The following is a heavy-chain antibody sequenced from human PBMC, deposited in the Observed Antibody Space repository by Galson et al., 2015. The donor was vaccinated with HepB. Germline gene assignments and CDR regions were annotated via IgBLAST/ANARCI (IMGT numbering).Heavy chain of an antibody. CDR2: IYCSGST. V-gene: IGHV4-4*08. CDR1: GGSISSYY. CDR3: AREGYYGSGSYFEGDWV. J-gene: IGHJ4*02. D-gene: IGHD3-10*01. Sequence: LSLTCTVSGGSISSYYWSWIRQPPGKGLEWIGYIYCSGSTNYNPSLKSRVTISVDTSKNQFSLKLSSVTAADTAVYYCAREGYYGSGSYFEGDWVWGQGTLVTVSS.